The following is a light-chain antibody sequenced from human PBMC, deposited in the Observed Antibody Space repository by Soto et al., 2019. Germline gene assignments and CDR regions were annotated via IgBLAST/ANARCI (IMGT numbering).Light chain of an antibody. CDR2: YDS. Sequence: SYELTQPPSVSVAPGKTARITCGGNNIGTKSVHWYQQKPGQAPVLVIYYDSDRPSGIPERFSGSNSGSTATLTISRVEAGDEADYYCQVWDSSSDQEVFGGGTKVTVL. V-gene: IGLV3-21*04. CDR1: NIGTKS. J-gene: IGLJ2*01. CDR3: QVWDSSSDQEV.